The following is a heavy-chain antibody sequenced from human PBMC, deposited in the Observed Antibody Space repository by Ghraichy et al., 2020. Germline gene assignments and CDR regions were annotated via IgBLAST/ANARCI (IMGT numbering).Heavy chain of an antibody. CDR1: GGSVSSGSYY. Sequence: SQTLSLTCTVSGGSVSSGSYYWSWIRQPPGKGLELIGYIYYTWSTNYNPSLKSRVTISVDTSKNQFSLKLSSVTAADTAVYYCASNLNWEYYFDYWGQGTLVTVSS. CDR3: ASNLNWEYYFDY. CDR2: IYYTWST. J-gene: IGHJ4*02. V-gene: IGHV4-61*01. D-gene: IGHD7-27*01.